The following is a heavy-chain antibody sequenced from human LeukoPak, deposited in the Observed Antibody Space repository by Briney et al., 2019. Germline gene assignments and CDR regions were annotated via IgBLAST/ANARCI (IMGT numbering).Heavy chain of an antibody. CDR3: TREYSSGWYLGSPGPRNWYFDL. Sequence: GGSLRLSCTASGFTFGDYAMSWFRQAPGKGLEWVGFIRSKAYGGTTEYAASVKGRFTISRDDSKSIAYLQMNSLKTEDTAVYYCTREYSSGWYLGSPGPRNWYFDLWGRGTLVTVSS. D-gene: IGHD6-19*01. CDR1: GFTFGDYA. J-gene: IGHJ2*01. V-gene: IGHV3-49*03. CDR2: IRSKAYGGTT.